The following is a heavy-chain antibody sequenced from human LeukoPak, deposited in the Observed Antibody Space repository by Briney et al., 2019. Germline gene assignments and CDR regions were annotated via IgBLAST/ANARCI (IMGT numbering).Heavy chain of an antibody. J-gene: IGHJ4*02. CDR3: ARGGLGDCSSTSCRTPYFDY. V-gene: IGHV4-34*01. Sequence: SDTLSLTCAVYGGSFSGCYWSWIRQPPGKGLEWIGEINHSGSTNYNPPLKSRVTISVDTSKNQFSLKLSSVTAADTAVYYCARGGLGDCSSTSCRTPYFDYWGQGTLVTVSS. CDR2: INHSGST. CDR1: GGSFSGCY. D-gene: IGHD2-2*01.